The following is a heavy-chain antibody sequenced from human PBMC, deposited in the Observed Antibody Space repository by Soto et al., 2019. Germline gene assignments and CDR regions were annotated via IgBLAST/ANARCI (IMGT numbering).Heavy chain of an antibody. CDR3: ARARSTPGEEYFDY. Sequence: ASVNVSCKASGYTFTGYYMHWVRQAPGQGLEWMGWINPNSGCTNYAQKFQGWVTMTRDTSISTAYMELSRLRSDDTAVYYCARARSTPGEEYFDYWGQGTLVTVSS. J-gene: IGHJ4*02. D-gene: IGHD7-27*01. CDR2: INPNSGCT. CDR1: GYTFTGYY. V-gene: IGHV1-2*04.